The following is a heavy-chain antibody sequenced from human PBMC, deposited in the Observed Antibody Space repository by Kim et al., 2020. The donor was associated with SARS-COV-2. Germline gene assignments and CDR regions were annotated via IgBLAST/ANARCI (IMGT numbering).Heavy chain of an antibody. J-gene: IGHJ6*03. CDR2: ISGDGGST. CDR3: AKVKHPDIVATAYYYYYIDV. V-gene: IGHV3-43*02. D-gene: IGHD5-12*01. Sequence: GGSLRLSCAASGFTFDDYAMHWVRQAPGKGLEWVSLISGDGGSTYYADSVQGRFTISRDNSKNSLYLHMNSLRTEDTAVYYCAKVKHPDIVATAYYYYYIDVWGNWATVTVSS. CDR1: GFTFDDYA.